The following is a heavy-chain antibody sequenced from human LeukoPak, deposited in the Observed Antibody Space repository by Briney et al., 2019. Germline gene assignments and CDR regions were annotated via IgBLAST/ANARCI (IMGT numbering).Heavy chain of an antibody. CDR2: IYYSGST. Sequence: SETLSLTCTVSGGSISSYYWSWIRQPPGKGLEWIGYIYYSGSTNYNPSLKSRVTISVDTSKNQFSLKLSSVTATDTAVYYCARGDSGYDYHWFDPWGQGTLVTVSS. CDR3: ARGDSGYDYHWFDP. CDR1: GGSISSYY. V-gene: IGHV4-59*01. J-gene: IGHJ5*02. D-gene: IGHD5-12*01.